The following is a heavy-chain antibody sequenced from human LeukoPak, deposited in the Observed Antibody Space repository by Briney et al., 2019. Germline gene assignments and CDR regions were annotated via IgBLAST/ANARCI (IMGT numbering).Heavy chain of an antibody. V-gene: IGHV3-21*01. D-gene: IGHD6-13*01. CDR1: GFTFSSYS. CDR2: ISGSSSYI. J-gene: IGHJ6*02. CDR3: ARDRRRSSSWFGTQEGGMDV. Sequence: GGSLRLSCAASGFTFSSYSMNWVRQAPGKGLEWVSSISGSSSYIYYADSVKGRFTISRDNAKNSLYPQMNSLRAEDTAVYYCARDRRRSSSWFGTQEGGMDVWGQGTTVTVSS.